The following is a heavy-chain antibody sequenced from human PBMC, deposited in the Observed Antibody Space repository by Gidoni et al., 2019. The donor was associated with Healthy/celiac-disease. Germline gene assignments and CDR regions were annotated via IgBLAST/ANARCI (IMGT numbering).Heavy chain of an antibody. V-gene: IGHV3-33*01. J-gene: IGHJ4*02. D-gene: IGHD6-13*01. CDR3: AREVAAAGTTPYYFDY. CDR2: IWYDGSNK. CDR1: GFPFSSYG. Sequence: QVQLVESGGGVVQPGRSLRLSCAASGFPFSSYGMHWVRQAPGKGLEWVAVIWYDGSNKYYADSVKGRFTISRDNSKNTLYLQMNSLRAEDTAVYYCAREVAAAGTTPYYFDYWGQGTLVTVSS.